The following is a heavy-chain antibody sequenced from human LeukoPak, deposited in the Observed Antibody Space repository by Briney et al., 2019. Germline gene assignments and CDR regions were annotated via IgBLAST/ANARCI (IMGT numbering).Heavy chain of an antibody. V-gene: IGHV3-23*01. D-gene: IGHD4-17*01. Sequence: GGSLRLSCAASGFTFASYAMSWVRQAPGKGLEWVSGISGSGGTTYYAYSLRGRFTISRDKSKNTLYPQMNSLSVEDTAVDYCVKSRLIVTTVTTFDYWGQGTLVTVSS. CDR3: VKSRLIVTTVTTFDY. J-gene: IGHJ4*02. CDR1: GFTFASYA. CDR2: ISGSGGTT.